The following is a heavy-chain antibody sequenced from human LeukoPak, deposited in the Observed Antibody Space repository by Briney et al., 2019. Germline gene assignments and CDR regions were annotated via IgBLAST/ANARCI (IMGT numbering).Heavy chain of an antibody. J-gene: IGHJ6*03. D-gene: IGHD2-2*01. CDR2: IKSKTDGGTT. Sequence: GGSLRLSCAASGFTFSNAWMSWVRQAPGKGLEWVGRIKSKTDGGTTDYAAPVKGRFTISRDDSKNTLYLQMNSLKTEDTAVYYCTTDRIVVPAAMHYYYYMDVWGKGTTVTVSS. CDR1: GFTFSNAW. CDR3: TTDRIVVPAAMHYYYYMDV. V-gene: IGHV3-15*01.